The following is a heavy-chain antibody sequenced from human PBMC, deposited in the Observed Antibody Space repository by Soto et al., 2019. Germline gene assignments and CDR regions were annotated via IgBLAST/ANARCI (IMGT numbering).Heavy chain of an antibody. D-gene: IGHD2-2*01. CDR1: GFTFSSYW. V-gene: IGHV3-7*03. J-gene: IGHJ3*02. CDR3: ARGVVPEKTEEPSDAFDI. Sequence: GGSLRLSCVASGFTFSSYWMSWVRQAPGKGLEWVANIKQDGSEKYYVDSVKGRFTISRDNAKNSLYLQMNSLRAEDTAVYYCARGVVPEKTEEPSDAFDIWGQGTMVTVSS. CDR2: IKQDGSEK.